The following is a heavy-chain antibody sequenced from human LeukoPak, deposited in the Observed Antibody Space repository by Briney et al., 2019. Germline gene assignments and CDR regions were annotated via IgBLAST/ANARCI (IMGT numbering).Heavy chain of an antibody. J-gene: IGHJ5*02. CDR1: GFTFSSYS. Sequence: GGSLRLSCAASGFTFSSYSMNWVRQAPGKGLEWVSSISNSSSYIYYADSERRGFTISRDNDKHSFYLQMNSLSAEDTAVYYCARSYCSGGSCYSTGFDHWGQGTLVTVSS. CDR3: ARSYCSGGSCYSTGFDH. V-gene: IGHV3-21*01. CDR2: ISNSSSYI. D-gene: IGHD2-15*01.